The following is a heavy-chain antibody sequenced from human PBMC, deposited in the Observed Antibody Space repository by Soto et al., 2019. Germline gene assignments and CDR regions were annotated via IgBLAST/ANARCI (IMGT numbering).Heavy chain of an antibody. CDR3: ARNLFKYYDFWSGYGDYYYGMDV. D-gene: IGHD3-3*01. V-gene: IGHV4-39*01. Sequence: WGWIRQPPGKGLEWIGSIYYSGSTYYNPSLKSRVTISVDTSKNQFSLKLSSVTAADTAVYYCARNLFKYYDFWSGYGDYYYGMDVWGQGTTVTVSS. CDR2: IYYSGST. J-gene: IGHJ6*02.